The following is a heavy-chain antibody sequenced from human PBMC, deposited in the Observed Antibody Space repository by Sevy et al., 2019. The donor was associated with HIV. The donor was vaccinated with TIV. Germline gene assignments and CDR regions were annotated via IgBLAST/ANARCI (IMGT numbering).Heavy chain of an antibody. Sequence: ASVKVSCKVSGYTLTHLSMHWVRQAPGKGLEWMGSFDPEDGEILYAQKFQGRVTMTEDTSTDTAYMELSSLRSEDTAVYYCATTKDYYDSSASTFDYWGQGTLVTVSS. CDR3: ATTKDYYDSSASTFDY. D-gene: IGHD3-22*01. CDR1: GYTLTHLS. CDR2: FDPEDGEI. J-gene: IGHJ4*02. V-gene: IGHV1-24*01.